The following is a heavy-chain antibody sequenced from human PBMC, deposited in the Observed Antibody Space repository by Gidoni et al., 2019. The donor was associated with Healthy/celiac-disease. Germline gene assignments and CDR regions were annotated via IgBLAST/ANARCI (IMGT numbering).Heavy chain of an antibody. J-gene: IGHJ4*02. V-gene: IGHV3-30*01. CDR3: AREKTTVGPFDY. CDR1: GFTFSSYA. CDR2: ISYDGSNK. D-gene: IGHD4-17*01. Sequence: QVQLVASGGGVVQPGRSLRRSCAASGFTFSSYAMHWVRQAPGKGLEWVAVISYDGSNKYYADSVKGRFTISRDNSKNTLYLQMNSLRAEDTAVYYCAREKTTVGPFDYWGQGTLVTVSS.